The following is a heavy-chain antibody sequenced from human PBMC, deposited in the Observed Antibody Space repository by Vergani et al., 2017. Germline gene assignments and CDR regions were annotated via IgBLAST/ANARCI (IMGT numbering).Heavy chain of an antibody. CDR2: ISSSSSYI. Sequence: EVQLVESGGGLVKPGGSLRLSCAASGFTFSSYSMNWVRQAPGKGLEWVSSISSSSSYIYYADSVKGRFTVSRDNAKNSLYLQMNSLSAEDTAVYYCARGGLRFLENIDYWGQGTLVTVSS. V-gene: IGHV3-21*01. CDR3: ARGGLRFLENIDY. J-gene: IGHJ4*02. CDR1: GFTFSSYS. D-gene: IGHD3-3*01.